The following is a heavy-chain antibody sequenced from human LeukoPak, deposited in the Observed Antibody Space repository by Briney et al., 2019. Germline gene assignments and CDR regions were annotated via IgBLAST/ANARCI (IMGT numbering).Heavy chain of an antibody. J-gene: IGHJ4*02. CDR2: ISAYNGNT. D-gene: IGHD6-6*01. V-gene: IGHV1-18*01. CDR1: GYTFTNYG. Sequence: ASVKVSCKASGYTFTNYGINWVRQAPGQGLEWMGWISAYNGNTNYAQKLQGRVIMTTDTSTSTAYMELRSLRPDDTAVYYCARDRWRDSTSSFDYWGQGTLVTVSS. CDR3: ARDRWRDSTSSFDY.